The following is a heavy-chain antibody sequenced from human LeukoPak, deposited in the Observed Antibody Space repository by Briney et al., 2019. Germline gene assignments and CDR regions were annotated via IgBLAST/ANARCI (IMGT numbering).Heavy chain of an antibody. D-gene: IGHD2-15*01. CDR3: AREAPPGDIVVVVAATRPFDY. CDR1: GGSISSSSYY. CDR2: IYYSGST. Sequence: PSETLSLTCTVSGGSISSSSYYWGWIRQPPGKGLEWIGSIYYSGSTYYNPSLKSRVTISVDTSKNQFSLKLSSVTAADTAVYYCAREAPPGDIVVVVAATRPFDYWGQGTLVTVSS. V-gene: IGHV4-39*02. J-gene: IGHJ4*02.